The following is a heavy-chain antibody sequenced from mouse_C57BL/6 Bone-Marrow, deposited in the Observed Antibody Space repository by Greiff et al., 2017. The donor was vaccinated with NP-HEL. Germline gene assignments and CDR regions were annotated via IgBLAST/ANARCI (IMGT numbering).Heavy chain of an antibody. Sequence: QVQLKQPGAELVMPGASVKLSCKASGYTFTSYWMHWVKQRPGQGLEWIGEIDPSDSYTNYNQKFKGKSTLTVDKSSSTAYMQLSSLTSEDSAVYYCARGGILFDYWGQGTTLTVSS. V-gene: IGHV1-69*01. CDR3: ARGGILFDY. J-gene: IGHJ2*01. CDR2: IDPSDSYT. CDR1: GYTFTSYW.